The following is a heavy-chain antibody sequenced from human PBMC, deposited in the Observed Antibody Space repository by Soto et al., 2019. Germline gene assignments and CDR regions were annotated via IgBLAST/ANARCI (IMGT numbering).Heavy chain of an antibody. Sequence: QLQLQESGPGLVKPSETLSLTCTVSGGSISSSSFHWGWIRQPPGKGLEWFGSIYYSGSTYYSPSLKSRVLISVVTSKNQFSLKLSSVTAADPAVYYCTRRERAAGTDWWFDPWGQGTLVTVSS. CDR1: GGSISSSSFH. CDR3: TRRERAAGTDWWFDP. D-gene: IGHD6-13*01. J-gene: IGHJ5*02. V-gene: IGHV4-39*01. CDR2: IYYSGST.